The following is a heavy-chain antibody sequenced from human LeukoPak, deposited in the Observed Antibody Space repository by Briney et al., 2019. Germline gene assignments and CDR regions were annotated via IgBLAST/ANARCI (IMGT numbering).Heavy chain of an antibody. Sequence: PGGSLRLSCAASGFTFSSYSMNWVRQPPGKGLEWIGEINHSGSTNYNPSLKSRVTISVDTSKNQFSLKLSSVTAADTAVYYCALTAMATYYFDYWGQGTLVTVSS. J-gene: IGHJ4*02. CDR3: ALTAMATYYFDY. CDR2: INHSGST. CDR1: GFTFSSYS. D-gene: IGHD5-18*01. V-gene: IGHV4-34*08.